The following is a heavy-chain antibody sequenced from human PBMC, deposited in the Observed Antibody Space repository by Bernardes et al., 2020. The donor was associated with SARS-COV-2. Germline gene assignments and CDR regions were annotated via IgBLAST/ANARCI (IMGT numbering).Heavy chain of an antibody. Sequence: GGSLRLSCAASGFTFSIYGMDWVRQAPGKGLEWVAVISYDGSNKFYADSVKGRFTISRDNSNKTLFLQMNSLRAEDTAVYYCAKHLREWLIFDALDFWGQGTTVTVSS. CDR1: GFTFSIYG. CDR2: ISYDGSNK. CDR3: AKHLREWLIFDALDF. D-gene: IGHD5-12*01. V-gene: IGHV3-30*18. J-gene: IGHJ3*01.